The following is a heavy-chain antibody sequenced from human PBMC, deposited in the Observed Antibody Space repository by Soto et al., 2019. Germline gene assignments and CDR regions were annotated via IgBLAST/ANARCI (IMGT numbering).Heavy chain of an antibody. CDR1: GGSISSDDYY. Sequence: QVQLQESGPGLVKPSETLSLTCTVSGGSISSDDYYWSWIRQPPGKGLEWIGYKHNSGSADYNPSLKSLVTISLGTSKSQFSLKLSAVTAADTAVYYCARDEGVDYAEVWGQGTLVIVSS. D-gene: IGHD3-3*01. J-gene: IGHJ4*02. CDR2: KHNSGSA. V-gene: IGHV4-30-4*01. CDR3: ARDEGVDYAEV.